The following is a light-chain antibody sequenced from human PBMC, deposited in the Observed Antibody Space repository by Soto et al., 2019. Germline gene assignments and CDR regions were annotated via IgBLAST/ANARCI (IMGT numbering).Light chain of an antibody. V-gene: IGKV1-39*01. CDR3: QQSYSTPLWT. CDR2: ATS. Sequence: DIQMTQSPSSLSASVGDRVTITCRASQSIERYLNWYQQKSGKAPKFLMYATSHLQSGVPSRFSGSGSGTEFTLTISGLQPEDFATYFCQQSYSTPLWTFGQGTRVEIK. CDR1: QSIERY. J-gene: IGKJ1*01.